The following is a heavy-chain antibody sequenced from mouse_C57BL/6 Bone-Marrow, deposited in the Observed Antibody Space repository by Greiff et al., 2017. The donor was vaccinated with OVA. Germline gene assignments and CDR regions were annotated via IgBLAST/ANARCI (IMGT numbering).Heavy chain of an antibody. CDR1: GYTFTNYW. CDR3: ARGLGPYWYFDV. V-gene: IGHV1-63*01. CDR2: IYPGGGYT. Sequence: VQLKESGAELVRPGTSVKMSCKASGYTFTNYWIGWVKQRPGHGLEWIGDIYPGGGYTNYNEKFKGKATLTADKSSSTAYMQLSSLTSEDSAIYYWARGLGPYWYFDVWGTGTTVTVSS. D-gene: IGHD3-3*01. J-gene: IGHJ1*03.